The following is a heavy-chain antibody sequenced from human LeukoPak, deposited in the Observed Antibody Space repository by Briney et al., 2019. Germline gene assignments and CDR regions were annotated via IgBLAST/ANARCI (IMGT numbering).Heavy chain of an antibody. D-gene: IGHD2-2*01. CDR1: GFTFSSYW. CDR2: INSDGSTT. V-gene: IGHV3-74*01. CDR3: AKDRSAAPSIDAFDI. J-gene: IGHJ3*02. Sequence: GGSLRLSCAASGFTFSSYWMHWVRQAPGKGLVWVSRINSDGSTTNYADSVKGRFTISRDNSKNTLYLQMNSLRAEDTAVYYCAKDRSAAPSIDAFDIWGQGTMVTVSS.